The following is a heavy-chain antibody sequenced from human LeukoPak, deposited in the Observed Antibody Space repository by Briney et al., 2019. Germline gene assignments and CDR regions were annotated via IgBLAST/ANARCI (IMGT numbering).Heavy chain of an antibody. J-gene: IGHJ3*01. Sequence: GASVNVSCKASGYPFIDYYLHWVRQAPGKGLEWMGCVNPNTGDTNSAQNFQGRVIMTRDTSITTAYMELSRLKSDDTALYYCASKGAGHCYDASCMGSFDLWGQGITVAVSS. CDR2: VNPNTGDT. CDR3: ASKGAGHCYDASCMGSFDL. V-gene: IGHV1-2*02. CDR1: GYPFIDYY. D-gene: IGHD2-15*01.